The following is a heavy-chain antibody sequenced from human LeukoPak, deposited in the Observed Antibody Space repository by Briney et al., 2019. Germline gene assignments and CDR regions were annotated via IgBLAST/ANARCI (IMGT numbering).Heavy chain of an antibody. CDR2: IYPGDSDT. J-gene: IGHJ4*02. CDR1: GYTYTSYW. D-gene: IGHD2-2*01. V-gene: IGHV5-51*01. Sequence: GESLKISCKGSGYTYTSYWTGWVRQMPGKGLEWMGIIYPGDSDTRYSPSFQGQITISADKSTRTAYLQWRSLKASDTAMYYCARSSGYCSSASCAGHYWGQGTLVTVSS. CDR3: ARSSGYCSSASCAGHY.